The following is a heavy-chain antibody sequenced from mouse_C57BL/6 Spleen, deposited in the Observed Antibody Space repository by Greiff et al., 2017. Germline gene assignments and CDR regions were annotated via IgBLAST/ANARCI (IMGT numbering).Heavy chain of an antibody. CDR3: ERGDGYDERAWVAY. V-gene: IGHV1-7*01. CDR1: GYTFTSYW. Sequence: VQLQQSGAELAKPGASVKLSCKASGYTFTSYWMHWVKQRPGKGLEWIGYINPSSGYTTYNQKFKDKATLTAAQSSSTAYMQLRSLTYEDSAVYYCERGDGYDERAWVAYWGQGTLVTVSA. J-gene: IGHJ3*01. CDR2: INPSSGYT. D-gene: IGHD2-2*01.